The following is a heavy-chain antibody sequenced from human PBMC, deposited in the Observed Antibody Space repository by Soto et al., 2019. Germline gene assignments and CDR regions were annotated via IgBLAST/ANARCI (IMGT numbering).Heavy chain of an antibody. D-gene: IGHD2-8*01. CDR3: AKRGLMVYASHY. CDR2: ISGSGGST. J-gene: IGHJ4*02. Sequence: QAGGSLRLSCAASGFTFSSYAMSWVRQAPGKGLEWVSAISGSGGSTYYADSVKGRFTISRDNSKNTLYLQMNSLRAEDTAVYYCAKRGLMVYASHYWGQGTLVTVSS. V-gene: IGHV3-23*01. CDR1: GFTFSSYA.